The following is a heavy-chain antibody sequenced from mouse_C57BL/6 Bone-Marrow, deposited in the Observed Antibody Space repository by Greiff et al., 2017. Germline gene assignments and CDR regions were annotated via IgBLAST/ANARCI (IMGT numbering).Heavy chain of an antibody. CDR3: DSLWFYAMDY. J-gene: IGHJ4*01. CDR2: LDPANGNT. CDR1: GFNIKNTY. V-gene: IGHV14-3*01. D-gene: IGHD2-2*01. Sequence: VQLQQSVAELVRPGASVKLSCTASGFNIKNTYMPWVKQRPEQGLEGIGRLDPANGNTKYAPKFQGKATITAYPSSNTAYLQLSSLTSEDTAIYYCDSLWFYAMDYWGQGTSVTVSS.